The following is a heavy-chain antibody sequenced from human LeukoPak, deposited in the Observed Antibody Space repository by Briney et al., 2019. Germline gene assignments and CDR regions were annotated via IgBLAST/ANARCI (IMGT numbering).Heavy chain of an antibody. J-gene: IGHJ4*02. V-gene: IGHV1-46*01. CDR2: INPSGGST. CDR3: AREGGYSDFDY. D-gene: IGHD5-18*01. CDR1: GSTFTGYY. Sequence: ASVKLSCKSSGSTFTGYYMHWVRQAPGQGLGWMGIINPSGGSTSYAQKFQGRVTMTRDMSTSTVYMELSSLRSEDTAVYCCAREGGYSDFDYWGQGTLVTVSS.